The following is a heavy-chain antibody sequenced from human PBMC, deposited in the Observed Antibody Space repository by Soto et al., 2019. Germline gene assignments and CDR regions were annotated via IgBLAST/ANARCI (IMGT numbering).Heavy chain of an antibody. Sequence: SETLSLTCAVYGGSFSGYYWSWIRQPPGKGLEWIGEINHSGSTNYNPSLKRRVTISVDTSENQFSLKLSSVTAADTAVYYCARGRGGGRYCSSTSCYGYYYYGVDVGGQGTTVTVS. J-gene: IGHJ6*02. CDR3: ARGRGGGRYCSSTSCYGYYYYGVDV. CDR1: GGSFSGYY. D-gene: IGHD2-2*01. CDR2: INHSGST. V-gene: IGHV4-34*01.